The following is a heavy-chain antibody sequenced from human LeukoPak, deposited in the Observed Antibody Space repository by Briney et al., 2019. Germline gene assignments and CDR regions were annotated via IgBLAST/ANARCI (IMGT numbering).Heavy chain of an antibody. J-gene: IGHJ4*02. Sequence: GGSLRLSCAASGFTFSSYSMNWVRQAPGKGLEWVSSISSSSSYIYYADSVKGRFTISRDNAKNSLYLQMNSLRAEDTAVYYCARDGGTRYCSGGSCYKSYYFDSWGQGTLVTVSS. CDR1: GFTFSSYS. CDR3: ARDGGTRYCSGGSCYKSYYFDS. D-gene: IGHD2-15*01. CDR2: ISSSSSYI. V-gene: IGHV3-21*01.